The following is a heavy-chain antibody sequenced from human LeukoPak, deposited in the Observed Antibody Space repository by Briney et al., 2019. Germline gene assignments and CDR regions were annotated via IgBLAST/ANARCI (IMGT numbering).Heavy chain of an antibody. CDR1: GYTFTGYY. V-gene: IGHV1-2*02. D-gene: IGHD3-10*01. J-gene: IGHJ4*02. CDR3: ARDGDYGTGSYYRGCIDS. CDR2: IHPYSGGT. Sequence: ASVKVSCKASGYTFTGYYMHWVRQAPGQGLEWMGWIHPYSGGTSYAQKFQGRVTMTRDTSISTAYLDLSSLRSDDTAVYYCARDGDYGTGSYYRGCIDSWGQGTPVTVSP.